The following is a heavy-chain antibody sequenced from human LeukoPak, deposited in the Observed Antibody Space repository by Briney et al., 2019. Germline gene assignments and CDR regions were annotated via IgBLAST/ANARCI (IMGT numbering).Heavy chain of an antibody. D-gene: IGHD1-14*01. J-gene: IGHJ4*02. V-gene: IGHV3-33*01. Sequence: GGSLRLSCAASGFTFSSYGMHWVRQAPGKGLEWVAVIWYDGSNKYYADSVKGRFTISRDNAKNSLYLQMNSLRAEDTAVYYCARFLSEDSNFDYWGQGTLVTVSS. CDR2: IWYDGSNK. CDR3: ARFLSEDSNFDY. CDR1: GFTFSSYG.